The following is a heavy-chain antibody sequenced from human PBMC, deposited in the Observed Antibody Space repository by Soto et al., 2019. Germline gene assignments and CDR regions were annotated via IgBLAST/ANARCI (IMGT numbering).Heavy chain of an antibody. CDR1: VDSISSSNW. J-gene: IGHJ4*02. Sequence: SETLSLTCAVSVDSISSSNWWNWVRQPPGKGLEWIGEIHHSGSTNYNPSLKSRVIISVDKSKNQFSLNLSSVTAADTAVYFCAKSVAGTVLHSWGQGTLVTVSS. CDR2: IHHSGST. CDR3: AKSVAGTVLHS. V-gene: IGHV4-4*02. D-gene: IGHD6-19*01.